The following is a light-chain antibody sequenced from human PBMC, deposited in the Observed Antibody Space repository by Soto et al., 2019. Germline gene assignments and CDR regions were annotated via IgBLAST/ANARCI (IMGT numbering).Light chain of an antibody. CDR3: QQRSTWPLT. CDR2: DAS. Sequence: EIVLTQSPATLSLSPGERATLSCRATQSISSHLAWYQQNPGQAPRLLIYDASNRATGIPARFSGSGSGTDFTLTISSLEPEDFAVYYCQQRSTWPLTFGGGTKVEIK. CDR1: QSISSH. V-gene: IGKV3-11*01. J-gene: IGKJ4*01.